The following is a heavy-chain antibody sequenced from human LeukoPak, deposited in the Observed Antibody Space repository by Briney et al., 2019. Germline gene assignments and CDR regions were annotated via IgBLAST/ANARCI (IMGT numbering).Heavy chain of an antibody. CDR1: GFTFSSYE. Sequence: GGSLRLSCAASGFTFSSYEMNWVRQAPGKGLEWVSYISSSGSTIYYADSVKGRFTISRDNAKNSLYLQMNSLRAEDTAVYYCARAGVLTPLNYFDYWGQGTLVTVSS. D-gene: IGHD3-9*01. J-gene: IGHJ4*02. CDR2: ISSSGSTI. CDR3: ARAGVLTPLNYFDY. V-gene: IGHV3-48*03.